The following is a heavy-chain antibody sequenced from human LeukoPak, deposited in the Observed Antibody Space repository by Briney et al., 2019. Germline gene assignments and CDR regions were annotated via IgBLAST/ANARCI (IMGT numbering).Heavy chain of an antibody. CDR2: INPSGGST. Sequence: PGASVKVSCKASGYTFTSCYMHWVRQAPGQGLEWMGIINPSGGSTSYAQKFQGRVTMTRDTSTSTVYMELSSLRSEDTAVYYCARDLGLLWFGESHWFDPWGQGTLVTVSS. J-gene: IGHJ5*02. CDR3: ARDLGLLWFGESHWFDP. V-gene: IGHV1-46*01. D-gene: IGHD3-10*01. CDR1: GYTFTSCY.